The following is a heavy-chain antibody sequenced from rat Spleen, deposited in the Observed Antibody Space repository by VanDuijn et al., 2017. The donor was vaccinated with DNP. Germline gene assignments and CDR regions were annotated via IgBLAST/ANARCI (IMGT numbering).Heavy chain of an antibody. J-gene: IGHJ2*01. V-gene: IGHV5-17*01. Sequence: EVQLVESGGGLVQPGRSLKLSCAASGFTFSDYAMVWARQAPKKGLEWVTTISYDGNRVYYRDSVKGRFTISRDDAKRTLYLQMDSLTSEDTATYYCARHRERPYFDYWGQGVTVTVSS. CDR3: ARHRERPYFDY. CDR1: GFTFSDYA. CDR2: ISYDGNRV.